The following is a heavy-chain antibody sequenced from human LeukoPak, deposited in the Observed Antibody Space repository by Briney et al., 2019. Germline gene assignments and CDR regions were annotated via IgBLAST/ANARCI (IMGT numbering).Heavy chain of an antibody. CDR1: GGSISSYY. CDR2: IYYSGST. V-gene: IGHV4-59*08. CDR3: ARHLTVTTTDFDY. J-gene: IGHJ4*02. Sequence: SETLSLICTVSGGSISSYYWSWIRQPPGKGLEWIGYIYYSGSTNYNPSLKSRVTISADTSKNQFSLKLSSVTAADTAVYYCARHLTVTTTDFDYWGQGTLVTVSS. D-gene: IGHD4-17*01.